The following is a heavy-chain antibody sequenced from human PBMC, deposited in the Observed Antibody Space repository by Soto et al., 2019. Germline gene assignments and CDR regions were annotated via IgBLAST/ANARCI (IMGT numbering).Heavy chain of an antibody. Sequence: QVQLVESGGGVVQPGRSLRLSCAASGFTFTDYALHWVRQAPGKGLEWVAVISYEGGKKYYADSVKGRFTISRDNSKNTLYLQMNSLRVEDTAVYYCARDTYLDSSGPTYYYYYGIDVWGKGTTVTVSS. V-gene: IGHV3-30-3*01. CDR3: ARDTYLDSSGPTYYYYYGIDV. CDR2: ISYEGGKK. D-gene: IGHD3-22*01. CDR1: GFTFTDYA. J-gene: IGHJ6*04.